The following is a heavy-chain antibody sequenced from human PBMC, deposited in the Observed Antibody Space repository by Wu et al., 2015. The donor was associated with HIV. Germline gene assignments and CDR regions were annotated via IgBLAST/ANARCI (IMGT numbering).Heavy chain of an antibody. V-gene: IGHV1-69*05. CDR3: ARGLYYDSSGSGYYYGMDV. J-gene: IGHJ6*02. CDR2: IIPIFGTA. Sequence: QVQLVQSGAEVKKPGSSVKVSCKASGGTFSSYAISWVRQAPGQGLEWMGGIIPIFGTANYAQKFQGRVTITTDESTSTAYMELSSLRSEDTAVYYCARGLYYDSSGSGYYYGMDVWGQGTTVTVSS. CDR1: GGTFSSYA. D-gene: IGHD3-22*01.